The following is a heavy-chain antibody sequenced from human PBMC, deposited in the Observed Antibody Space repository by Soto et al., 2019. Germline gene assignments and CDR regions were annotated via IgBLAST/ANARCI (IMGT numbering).Heavy chain of an antibody. J-gene: IGHJ4*02. Sequence: QVQLQQWGAGLLKPSETLSLTCAVYGGSFSGYYWSWIRQPPGKGLEWIGEINHSGSTNYNPSLKSRVTIEVDTCKNQFALKLSSVTAADTAVYYCARFRAGAIRGAHYFDYWGQGTLVTVSS. V-gene: IGHV4-34*01. CDR2: INHSGST. CDR1: GGSFSGYY. D-gene: IGHD3-10*01. CDR3: ARFRAGAIRGAHYFDY.